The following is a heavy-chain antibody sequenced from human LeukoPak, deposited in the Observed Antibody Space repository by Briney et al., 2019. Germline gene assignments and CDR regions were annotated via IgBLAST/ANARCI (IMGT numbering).Heavy chain of an antibody. CDR1: GGSISSYY. D-gene: IGHD2-2*01. CDR2: IYYSGST. CDR3: ARHGVASVVVPAAIEGDAFDI. J-gene: IGHJ3*02. Sequence: SETLSLTCTVSGGSISSYYWSWIRQPPGKGLEWIGYIYYSGSTNYNPSLKSRVTISVDTSKNQFSLKLSSVTAADTAVYYCARHGVASVVVPAAIEGDAFDIWGQGTMVTVSS. V-gene: IGHV4-59*01.